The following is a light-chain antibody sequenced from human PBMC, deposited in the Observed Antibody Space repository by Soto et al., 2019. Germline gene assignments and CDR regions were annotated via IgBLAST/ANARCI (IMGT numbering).Light chain of an antibody. V-gene: IGKV1-27*01. CDR1: RGISND. Sequence: DIQMTQSPSSLSASVGDRVTITCRASRGISNDLAWYQQKPGKVPNLLIHTASILQSGVPSRFSGRGSGTDFTLTSSSLQPEDVASYYCQKYNRAPFTFGGGTKVEIK. J-gene: IGKJ4*01. CDR2: TAS. CDR3: QKYNRAPFT.